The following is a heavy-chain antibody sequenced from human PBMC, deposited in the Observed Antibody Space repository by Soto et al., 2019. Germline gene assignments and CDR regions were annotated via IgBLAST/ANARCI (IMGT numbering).Heavy chain of an antibody. D-gene: IGHD6-6*01. CDR3: ARRARPDFYYMDV. J-gene: IGHJ6*03. CDR1: GFTLSGYA. V-gene: IGHV3-64*01. CDR2: ISSNGVGT. Sequence: EVQLAESGGGLAQPGGSLRLSCAASGFTLSGYAMDWVRQAPGKGREYVSGISSNGVGTYYANSVKGRFTISRDNSKNTVYLQMGSLRPEDMAVYYCARRARPDFYYMDVWGKGTTVTVSS.